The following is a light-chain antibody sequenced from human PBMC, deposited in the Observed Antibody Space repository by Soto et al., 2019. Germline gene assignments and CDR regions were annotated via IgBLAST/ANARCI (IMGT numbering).Light chain of an antibody. J-gene: IGLJ1*01. Sequence: SYELTQPPSVSVSPGQTARITCSGDALPKRYAFWYQQKSGQAPLLVMYEDTKRPSGIPERFSGSSSGTVATLTITGAQVEDDADYYCYSTDSSREHLFGTGTKLTVL. CDR2: EDT. V-gene: IGLV3-10*01. CDR1: ALPKRY. CDR3: YSTDSSREHL.